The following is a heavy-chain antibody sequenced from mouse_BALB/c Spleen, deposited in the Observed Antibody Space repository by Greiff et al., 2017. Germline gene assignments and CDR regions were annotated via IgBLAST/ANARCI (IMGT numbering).Heavy chain of an antibody. CDR1: GYTFTSYW. V-gene: IGHV1S81*02. Sequence: VQLQQPGAELVKPGASVKLSCKASGYTFTSYWMHWVKQRPGQGLEWIGEINPSNGRTNYNEKFKSKATLTVDKSSSTAYMQLSSLTSEDSAVYYCASAYDYSWFAYWGQGTLVTVSA. CDR3: ASAYDYSWFAY. CDR2: INPSNGRT. J-gene: IGHJ3*01. D-gene: IGHD2-4*01.